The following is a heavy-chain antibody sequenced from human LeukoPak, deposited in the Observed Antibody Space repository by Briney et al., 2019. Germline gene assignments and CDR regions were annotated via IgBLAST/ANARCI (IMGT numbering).Heavy chain of an antibody. J-gene: IGHJ4*02. CDR2: MNPNSGNT. CDR3: ARGFRGSGWPTSSPYFGY. Sequence: ASVKVSCKASGYTSTSYDINWVRQATGQGLEWMGWMNPNSGNTGYAQKFQGRVTITRNTSISTAYMELSSLRSEDTAVYYCARGFRGSGWPTSSPYFGYWGQGTLVTVSS. CDR1: GYTSTSYD. V-gene: IGHV1-8*03. D-gene: IGHD6-19*01.